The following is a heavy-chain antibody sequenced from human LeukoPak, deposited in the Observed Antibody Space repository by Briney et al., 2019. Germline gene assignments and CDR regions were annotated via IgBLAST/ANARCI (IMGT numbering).Heavy chain of an antibody. CDR1: RYTFTGYY. J-gene: IGHJ6*02. Sequence: ASVTVSCKASRYTFTGYYIHWVRQAPGQGLDWMGWINPNSGGTNYAQMFQGRVTMTRDTSISTAYMELSSLRSEDTAVYYCARGYGNYGSGSFRKAYFYYGMDVWGQGTTVTVSS. D-gene: IGHD3-10*01. CDR2: INPNSGGT. CDR3: ARGYGNYGSGSFRKAYFYYGMDV. V-gene: IGHV1-2*02.